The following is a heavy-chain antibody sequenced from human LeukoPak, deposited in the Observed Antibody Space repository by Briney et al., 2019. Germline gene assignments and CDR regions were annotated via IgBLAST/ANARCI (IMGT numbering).Heavy chain of an antibody. CDR2: IYYDGSLK. V-gene: IGHV3-33*01. D-gene: IGHD2-2*01. CDR1: GLTFRNYG. CDR3: ARDRTSLGYFDY. Sequence: PGGSLRLSCAASGLTFRNYGMHWVRQAPGKGLEWVAIIYYDGSLKYYADSVKGRFTISKDNSKNTLYLEMNSLRVEDTAVYYCARDRTSLGYFDYWGQGTLVTVSS. J-gene: IGHJ4*02.